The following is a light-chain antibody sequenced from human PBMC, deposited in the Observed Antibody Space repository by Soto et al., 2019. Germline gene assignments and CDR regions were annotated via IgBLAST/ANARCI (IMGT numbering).Light chain of an antibody. J-gene: IGKJ2*01. V-gene: IGKV2-28*01. Sequence: DIVMTQSPLSLAVTPGEPASISCRSSQSLLDSNGYNYLDWYLQKPGQSPQLLIYMGSYRASGVPDRFSGSGSGTDFTLKISRVEAEDVGVYYCMQALHTLNTFGHGTPLEIK. CDR1: QSLLDSNGYNY. CDR2: MGS. CDR3: MQALHTLNT.